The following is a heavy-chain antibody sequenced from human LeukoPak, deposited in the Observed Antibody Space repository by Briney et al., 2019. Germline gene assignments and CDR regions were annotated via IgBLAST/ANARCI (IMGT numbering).Heavy chain of an antibody. Sequence: GESLKISCKGSGYSFTSYWIGWVRQMPGKGLEWMGIIYPGDSDTRYSPSFQGQVTISADKSISTAYLQWSSLKASDTAMYYCARHLRDVNYYDSSGRPYYFDYWGQGTLVTVSS. CDR3: ARHLRDVNYYDSSGRPYYFDY. CDR2: IYPGDSDT. D-gene: IGHD3-22*01. V-gene: IGHV5-51*01. CDR1: GYSFTSYW. J-gene: IGHJ4*02.